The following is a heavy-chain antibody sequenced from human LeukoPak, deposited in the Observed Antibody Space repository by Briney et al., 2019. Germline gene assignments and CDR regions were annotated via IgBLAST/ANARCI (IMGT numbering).Heavy chain of an antibody. V-gene: IGHV3-30-3*01. CDR1: GSTFSSYA. CDR2: ISYDGSNK. D-gene: IGHD5-24*01. CDR3: ARDRDYFDY. J-gene: IGHJ4*02. Sequence: GRSLRLSCAASGSTFSSYAMHWVRQAPGKGLEWVAVISYDGSNKYYADSVKGRFTISRDNSKNTLYLQMNSLRAEDTAVYYCARDRDYFDYWGQGTLVTVSS.